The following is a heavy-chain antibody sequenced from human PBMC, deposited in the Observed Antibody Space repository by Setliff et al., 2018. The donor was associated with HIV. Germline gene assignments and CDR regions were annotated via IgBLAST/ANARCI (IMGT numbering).Heavy chain of an antibody. V-gene: IGHV4-34*01. CDR3: ARGMGDAAGTRFDP. CDR1: GGSFSGYY. D-gene: IGHD6-13*01. Sequence: SETLSLTCAVYGGSFSGYYWSWIRQPPGKGLEWIGEINHSGSTTYNPSLKSRVSISLDTSENRFSLRLHSVTAADTAVYYCARGMGDAAGTRFDPWGQGTLVTVSS. J-gene: IGHJ5*02. CDR2: INHSGST.